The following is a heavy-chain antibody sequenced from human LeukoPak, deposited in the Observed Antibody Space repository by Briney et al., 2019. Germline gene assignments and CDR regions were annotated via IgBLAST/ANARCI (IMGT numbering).Heavy chain of an antibody. CDR2: IYYSGST. Sequence: SETLSLTCTVSGGSISSYYWSWIRQPPGKGLEWIGYIYYSGSTNYDPSLKSRVTISVDTSKNQFSLKLSSVTAVDTAVYYCAKHTLSDIVVVSYGMDVWGQGTTVTVSS. CDR3: AKHTLSDIVVVSYGMDV. D-gene: IGHD2-2*01. V-gene: IGHV4-59*01. CDR1: GGSISSYY. J-gene: IGHJ6*02.